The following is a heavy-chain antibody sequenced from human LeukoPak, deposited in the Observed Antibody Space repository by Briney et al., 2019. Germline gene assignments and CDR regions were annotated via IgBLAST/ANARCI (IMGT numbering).Heavy chain of an antibody. J-gene: IGHJ4*02. V-gene: IGHV4-59*12. CDR3: ARGRPNSTVVTPGFRDY. D-gene: IGHD4-23*01. CDR1: GGSISSYY. CDR2: IYYSGST. Sequence: PSETLSLTCTVSGGSISSYYWSWIRQPPGKGLEWIGYIYYSGSTNYNPSLKSRVTMSVDTSKNQFSLKLSSVTAADTAVYYCARGRPNSTVVTPGFRDYWGQGTLVTVSS.